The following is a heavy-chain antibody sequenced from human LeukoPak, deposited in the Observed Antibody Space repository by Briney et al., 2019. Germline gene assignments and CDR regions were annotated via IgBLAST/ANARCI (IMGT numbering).Heavy chain of an antibody. CDR2: INPDESST. CDR3: VRDMGYYDKV. J-gene: IGHJ4*02. D-gene: IGHD3-22*01. V-gene: IGHV3-74*01. Sequence: PGGSPRLSCAASGFTFSTSWMHWVRQAPGKGLVWVSRINPDESSTDYADSVKGRFTISRDNAKNTLYLQMNSLRAEDAAVYYCVRDMGYYDKVWGQGTLVTVSS. CDR1: GFTFSTSW.